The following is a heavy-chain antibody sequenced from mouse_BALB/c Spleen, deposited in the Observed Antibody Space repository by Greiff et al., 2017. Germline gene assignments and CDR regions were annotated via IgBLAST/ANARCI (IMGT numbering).Heavy chain of an antibody. Sequence: QVQLQQPGAELVKPGASVKLSCKAPGYTFTSYYMYWVKQRPGQGLEWIGGINPSNGGTNFNEKFKSKATLTVDKSSSTAYMQLSSLTSEDSAVYYCTIYYGYDCAMDYWGQGTSVTVSS. CDR1: GYTFTSYY. J-gene: IGHJ4*01. D-gene: IGHD2-2*01. V-gene: IGHV1S81*02. CDR3: TIYYGYDCAMDY. CDR2: INPSNGGT.